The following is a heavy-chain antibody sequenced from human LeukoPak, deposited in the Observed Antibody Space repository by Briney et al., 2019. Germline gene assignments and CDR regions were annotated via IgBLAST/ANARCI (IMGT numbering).Heavy chain of an antibody. D-gene: IGHD6-6*01. CDR2: ISYSAST. CDR3: ARDRVGSSYPWYFDY. Sequence: SETLSLTCSVSGGSISSRSYYWGWIRHPPGKGPEWIGSISYSASTYYNPSLKSRVTISVDTSKNQFSLKLSSVTAADTAVYYCARDRVGSSYPWYFDYWGQGTLVTVSS. J-gene: IGHJ4*02. CDR1: GGSISSRSYY. V-gene: IGHV4-39*07.